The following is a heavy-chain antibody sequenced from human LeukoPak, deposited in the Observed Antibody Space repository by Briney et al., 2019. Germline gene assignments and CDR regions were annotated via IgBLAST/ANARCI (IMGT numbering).Heavy chain of an antibody. CDR2: IKQDGSEK. CDR1: GFTFSSYW. Sequence: GGSLRLSCAASGFTFSSYWMSWVRQAPGKGLEWVANIKQDGSEKYYVDSVKGRFTISRDNAKNSLYLQMNSLRAEDTAVYYCARVFNGLVRLFDYRGQGTLVTVSS. V-gene: IGHV3-7*01. J-gene: IGHJ4*02. D-gene: IGHD6-19*01. CDR3: ARVFNGLVRLFDY.